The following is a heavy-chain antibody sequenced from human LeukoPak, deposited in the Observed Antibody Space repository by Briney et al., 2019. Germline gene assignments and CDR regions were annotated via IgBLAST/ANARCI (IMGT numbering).Heavy chain of an antibody. CDR3: ARAVGGYYDILTGYI. J-gene: IGHJ3*02. CDR1: GGTFSSYA. Sequence: SVKVSRKASGGTFSSYAISWVRQAPGQGLEWMGGIIPIFGTANYAQKFQGRVTITADESTSTAYMELSSLRSEDTAVYYCARAVGGYYDILTGYIWGQGTMVTVSS. D-gene: IGHD3-9*01. V-gene: IGHV1-69*01. CDR2: IIPIFGTA.